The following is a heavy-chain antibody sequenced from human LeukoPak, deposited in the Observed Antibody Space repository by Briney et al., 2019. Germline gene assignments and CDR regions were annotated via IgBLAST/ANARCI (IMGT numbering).Heavy chain of an antibody. CDR1: GFTSSSYA. V-gene: IGHV3-23*01. J-gene: IGHJ4*02. CDR2: VSGSGDRM. Sequence: GGSLRLSCAASGFTSSSYALNWVRQAPGKGLEWVATVSGSGDRMYHADSVKGRFTISRDNSRNTIYLQMNSLRAEDTALYYCAKAAAAPGFDFWGQGTLVTVSS. D-gene: IGHD6-13*01. CDR3: AKAAAAPGFDF.